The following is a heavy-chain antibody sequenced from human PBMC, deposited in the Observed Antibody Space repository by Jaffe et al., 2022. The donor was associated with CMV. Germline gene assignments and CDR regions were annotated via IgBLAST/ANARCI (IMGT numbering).Heavy chain of an antibody. CDR3: ARGRDYVWGSYRSDPHFDY. J-gene: IGHJ4*02. Sequence: QLQLQESGPGLVKPSETLSLTCTVSGGSISSSSYYWGWIRQPPGKGLEWIGSIYYSGSTYYNPSLKSRVTISVDTSKNQFSLKLSSVTAADTAVYYCARGRDYVWGSYRSDPHFDYWGQGTLVTVSS. D-gene: IGHD3-16*02. V-gene: IGHV4-39*01. CDR1: GGSISSSSYY. CDR2: IYYSGST.